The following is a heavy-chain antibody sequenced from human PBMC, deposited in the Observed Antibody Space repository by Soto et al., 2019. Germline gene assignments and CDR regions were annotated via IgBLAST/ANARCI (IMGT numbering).Heavy chain of an antibody. CDR1: GFTFSTYG. V-gene: IGHV3-30*18. Sequence: QVQLVESGGGVVQPGRSLRLSCAASGFTFSTYGMHWVRQAPGKGLEWVAVISYDGSNKYYADSVKGRFTISRDNSKNTLYLQMNRLRPEDTAVYYCAKDLLRTGRAYGMDVWGQGTTVTVSS. J-gene: IGHJ6*02. CDR3: AKDLLRTGRAYGMDV. CDR2: ISYDGSNK.